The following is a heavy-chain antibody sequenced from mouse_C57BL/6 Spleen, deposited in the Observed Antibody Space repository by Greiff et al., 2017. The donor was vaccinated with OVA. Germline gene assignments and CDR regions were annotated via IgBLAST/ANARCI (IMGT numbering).Heavy chain of an antibody. J-gene: IGHJ1*03. CDR3: ARYDGYDWYIDV. D-gene: IGHD2-2*01. CDR2: IRNKANGYTT. V-gene: IGHV7-3*01. CDR1: GFTFTDYY. Sequence: EVKLVESGGGLVQPGGSLSLSCAASGFTFTDYYMSWVRQPPGKALEWLGFIRNKANGYTTEYSASVKGRFTISRDNSQSILYLQMNALRAEDSATYYCARYDGYDWYIDVWGTGTTVTVSS.